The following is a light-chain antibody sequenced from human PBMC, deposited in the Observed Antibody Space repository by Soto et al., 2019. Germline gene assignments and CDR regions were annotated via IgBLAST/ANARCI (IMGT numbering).Light chain of an antibody. CDR2: TAS. CDR1: QSISSNY. V-gene: IGKV3-20*01. J-gene: IGKJ2*01. CDR3: QQYGTSPPYT. Sequence: EIVLTQSPGTLSLSPGERATLSCRASQSISSNYLAWYQQKPGQAPRLLIYTASSRATGIPDRFSGSGSGTDFTLTISRLEPEDFAVYSCQQYGTSPPYTFGQGTKLESK.